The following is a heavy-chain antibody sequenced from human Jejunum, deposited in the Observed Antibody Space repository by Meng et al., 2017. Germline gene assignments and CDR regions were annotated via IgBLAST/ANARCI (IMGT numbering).Heavy chain of an antibody. D-gene: IGHD3-3*01. J-gene: IGHJ4*02. CDR1: GYTFTSQA. V-gene: IGHV7-4-1*02. CDR2: INTNTGNP. CDR3: ARDLTYGFLE. Sequence: MQLVQCGSEVKKPGASVRVSCKASGYTFTSQAMNWVRQAPGQGLEWMGWINTNTGNPRYAQGFTGRFVFSLDTSVSTAYLQITSLKAEDTAVYYCARDLTYGFLEWGQGTLVTVSS.